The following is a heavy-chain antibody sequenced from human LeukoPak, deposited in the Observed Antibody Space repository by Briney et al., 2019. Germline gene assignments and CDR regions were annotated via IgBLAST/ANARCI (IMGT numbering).Heavy chain of an antibody. J-gene: IGHJ4*02. CDR3: ARGPYGSGSYYLFDY. Sequence: SETLSLTCTVFGGSISSYYWSWIRQPAGKGLEWIGRIYTSGSTNYNPSLKSRVTMSVDTSKNQFSLKLSSVTAADTAVYYCARGPYGSGSYYLFDYWGQGTLVTVSS. D-gene: IGHD3-10*01. CDR2: IYTSGST. CDR1: GGSISSYY. V-gene: IGHV4-4*07.